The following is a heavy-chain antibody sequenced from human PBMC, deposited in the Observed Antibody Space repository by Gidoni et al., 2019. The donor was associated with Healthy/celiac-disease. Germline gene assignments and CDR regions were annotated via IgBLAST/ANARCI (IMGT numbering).Heavy chain of an antibody. V-gene: IGHV3-9*01. D-gene: IGHD2-2*01. Sequence: EVQLVESGGGLVQPGRSLRLSCAASGFTFEDYAMLWVRQAPGKGLEWVSGISWNSGSIGYADSVKGRFTISRDNAKNSLYLQMNSLRAEDTALYYCAKDGYCSSTSCYYYYYYGMDVWGQGTTVTVSS. J-gene: IGHJ6*02. CDR3: AKDGYCSSTSCYYYYYYGMDV. CDR2: ISWNSGSI. CDR1: GFTFEDYA.